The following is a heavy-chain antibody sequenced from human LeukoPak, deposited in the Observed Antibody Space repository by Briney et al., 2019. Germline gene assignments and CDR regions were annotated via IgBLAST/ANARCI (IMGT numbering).Heavy chain of an antibody. CDR1: GFTFSSYG. CDR3: AKDLDGDHNWFDP. D-gene: IGHD4-17*01. J-gene: IGHJ5*02. Sequence: GGSLRLSCAASGFTFSSYGMHWVRQAPGKGLEWVAVIWYDGSNKYYADSVKGRFTISRDNSKNTLYLQMNSLRAKDTAVYYCAKDLDGDHNWFDPWGQGTLVTVSS. V-gene: IGHV3-33*03. CDR2: IWYDGSNK.